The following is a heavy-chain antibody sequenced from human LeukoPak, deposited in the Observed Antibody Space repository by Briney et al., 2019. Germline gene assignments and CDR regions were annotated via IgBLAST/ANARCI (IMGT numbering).Heavy chain of an antibody. CDR1: GFTFSSYW. J-gene: IGHJ3*02. Sequence: GGSLRLSCAASGFTFSSYWMSWVRQAPGKGLEWVANIKQDGSEKYYVDSVKGRFTISRDNAKNSLYLQMNSLRAEDTAVYYCARDWPGQSMIVVGDAFDIWGQGTMVTVLS. CDR3: ARDWPGQSMIVVGDAFDI. D-gene: IGHD3-22*01. CDR2: IKQDGSEK. V-gene: IGHV3-7*01.